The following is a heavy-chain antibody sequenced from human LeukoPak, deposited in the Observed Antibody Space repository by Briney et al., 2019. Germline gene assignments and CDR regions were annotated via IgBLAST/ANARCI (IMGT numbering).Heavy chain of an antibody. D-gene: IGHD6-19*01. CDR2: IYPADSDT. V-gene: IGHV5-51*01. Sequence: GESLKISCEDSDYNFSRYWIAWVRQMPGKGLEWMGIIYPADSDTRYSPSFQGQVTISADKSISAAYLQWNSLKASDSAIYYCARKGGSGWSFDPFDIWGQGTTVTVST. J-gene: IGHJ3*02. CDR1: DYNFSRYW. CDR3: ARKGGSGWSFDPFDI.